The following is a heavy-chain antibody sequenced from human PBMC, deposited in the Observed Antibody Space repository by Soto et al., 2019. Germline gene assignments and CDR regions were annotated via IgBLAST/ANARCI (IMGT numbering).Heavy chain of an antibody. V-gene: IGHV1-69*01. Sequence: VNVSCKASVGTFISCAISWVRQAPGQGLEWMGGIIPIFGTANYAQKFQGRVTITADESTSTAYMELSRLRSEDTAVYYCASAYYYDSSGYPLDFDYWGQGTLVTVSS. CDR3: ASAYYYDSSGYPLDFDY. CDR2: IIPIFGTA. CDR1: VGTFISCA. J-gene: IGHJ4*02. D-gene: IGHD3-22*01.